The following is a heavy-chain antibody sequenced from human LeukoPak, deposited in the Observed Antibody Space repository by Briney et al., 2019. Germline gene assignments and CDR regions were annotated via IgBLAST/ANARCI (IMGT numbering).Heavy chain of an antibody. V-gene: IGHV1-69*04. Sequence: GASVKVSCKTSGGTFSSSAITWVRQAPGQGLEWMGRIIPVLNITTYAQKFQGSVTITADTSTSTVYMELSSLRSEGTAVYYCARDQGLTAPPPYGLDVWGQGTTVIVSS. CDR2: IIPVLNIT. J-gene: IGHJ6*02. CDR1: GGTFSSSA. D-gene: IGHD5-18*01. CDR3: ARDQGLTAPPPYGLDV.